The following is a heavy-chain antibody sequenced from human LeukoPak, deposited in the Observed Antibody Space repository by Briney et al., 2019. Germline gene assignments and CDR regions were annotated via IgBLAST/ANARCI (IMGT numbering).Heavy chain of an antibody. V-gene: IGHV4-59*11. CDR3: ARVEVRPMVRGVIGY. D-gene: IGHD3-10*01. J-gene: IGHJ4*02. CDR2: IYNSEST. CDR1: GGSISSHY. Sequence: SETLSLTCTVSGGSISSHYWSWIWQPPGNGLEWIGYIYNSESTNYNPSLRSRVTMSIDTSKNQLSLKLSSVTAADTAVYYCARVEVRPMVRGVIGYWGQGTLVTVSS.